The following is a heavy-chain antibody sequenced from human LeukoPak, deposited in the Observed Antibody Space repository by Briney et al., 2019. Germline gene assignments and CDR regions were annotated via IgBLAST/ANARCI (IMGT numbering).Heavy chain of an antibody. CDR2: IRYDGSNK. Sequence: GGSLRLSCAASGFTFSSYWMSWVRQAPGKGLEWVAFIRYDGSNKYYADSVKGRFTISRDNSKNTLYLQMNSLRAEDTAVYYCAKALSSSWTLDYWGQGTLVTVSS. V-gene: IGHV3-30*02. J-gene: IGHJ4*02. CDR3: AKALSSSWTLDY. D-gene: IGHD6-13*01. CDR1: GFTFSSYW.